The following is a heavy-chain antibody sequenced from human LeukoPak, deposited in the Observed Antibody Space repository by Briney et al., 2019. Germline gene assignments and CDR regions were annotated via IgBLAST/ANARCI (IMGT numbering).Heavy chain of an antibody. V-gene: IGHV3-30*02. J-gene: IGHJ4*02. CDR2: IRYDGSNN. Sequence: GGSLRLSCAASGFTFSSYGMHWVRQAPGKGLEWVAFIRYDGSNNYYADSAKGRFTISRDNSKNALYLQMNSLRAEDTAVYYCAKDRLAVAGNFHYWGQGTLVTVSS. CDR3: AKDRLAVAGNFHY. CDR1: GFTFSSYG. D-gene: IGHD6-19*01.